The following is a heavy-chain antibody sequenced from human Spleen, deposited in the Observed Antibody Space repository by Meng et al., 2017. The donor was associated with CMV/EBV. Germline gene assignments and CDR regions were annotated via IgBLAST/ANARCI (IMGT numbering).Heavy chain of an antibody. CDR3: ARLGYCSSTSCSAFDY. D-gene: IGHD2-2*01. J-gene: IGHJ4*02. CDR1: GYTFIDYY. Sequence: ASVKVSCKASGYTFIDYYMHWVRQAPGQGLEWMGIINPSSSRTTYAQKFQGRVTMTRDTSISTAYMELSRLRSDDTAVYYCARLGYCSSTSCSAFDYWGQGTLVTVSS. V-gene: IGHV1-2*02. CDR2: INPSSSRT.